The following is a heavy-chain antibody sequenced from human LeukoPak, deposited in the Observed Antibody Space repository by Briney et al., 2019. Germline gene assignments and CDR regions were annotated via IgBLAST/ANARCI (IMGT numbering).Heavy chain of an antibody. D-gene: IGHD2-15*01. CDR2: NYYSGST. CDR3: ARVNVSTWLLNAFDI. CDR1: GGSISSGDYY. J-gene: IGHJ3*02. Sequence: SETLSLTCTVSGGSISSGDYYWSWIRQPPGKGLEWIGYNYYSGSTYYNPSLKSRVTISVDTSKNQFSLKLSSVTAADTAVYYCARVNVSTWLLNAFDIWGQGTMVTVSS. V-gene: IGHV4-30-4*08.